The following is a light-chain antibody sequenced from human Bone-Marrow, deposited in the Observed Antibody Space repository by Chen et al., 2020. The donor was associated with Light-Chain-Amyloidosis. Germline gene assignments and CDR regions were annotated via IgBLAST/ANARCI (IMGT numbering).Light chain of an antibody. J-gene: IGLJ3*02. Sequence: SYVLTQPSSVSVAQGQTATIACGGNNIGSTSVHWYQQTPGQAPLLVVYDDSDRPSGIPERLSGSNSGNTATLTISRVEDGDEADYYCQVWDRSSDRPVFGGGTKLTVL. CDR2: DDS. CDR1: NIGSTS. V-gene: IGLV3-21*02. CDR3: QVWDRSSDRPV.